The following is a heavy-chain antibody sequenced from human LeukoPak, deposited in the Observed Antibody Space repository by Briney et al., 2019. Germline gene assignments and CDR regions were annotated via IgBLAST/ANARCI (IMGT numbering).Heavy chain of an antibody. CDR2: IKSKRDGGTA. J-gene: IGHJ5*02. V-gene: IGHV3-15*05. CDR3: ATDRYWKLDL. D-gene: IGHD1-1*01. CDR1: GFSFIDVW. Sequence: AGGSLRLSCAASGFSFIDVWMTWVRQAPGKGMEWVGRIKSKRDGGTADYGALVKGRFTISRDDSQNTVYVEMNSLKYEDTAVDYCATDRYWKLDLWGLGTLVTVSS.